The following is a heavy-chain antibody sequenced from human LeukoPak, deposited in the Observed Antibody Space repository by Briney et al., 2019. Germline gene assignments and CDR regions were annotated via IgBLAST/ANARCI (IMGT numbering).Heavy chain of an antibody. J-gene: IGHJ4*02. Sequence: SGPTLVKPTQTLTLTCTFSGFSFSTSGVGVGWIRQPPGKALEWLAPIYWNDDKRYSPSLKSRLTITKDTSKNQVVLTMTNMDPVDTATYYCARSNGKSDFWSGYYHPYGWDYWGQGTLVTVSS. CDR1: GFSFSTSGVG. D-gene: IGHD3-3*01. V-gene: IGHV2-5*01. CDR2: IYWNDDK. CDR3: ARSNGKSDFWSGYYHPYGWDY.